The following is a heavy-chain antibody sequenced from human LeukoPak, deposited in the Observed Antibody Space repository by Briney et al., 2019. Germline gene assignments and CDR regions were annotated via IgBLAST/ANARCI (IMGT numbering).Heavy chain of an antibody. CDR3: AKELTRGPYFDY. J-gene: IGHJ4*02. Sequence: QTGGSLRLSCAASGFTFSSYAMHWVRQAPGKGLEWVAVISYDGSNKYYADSVKGRFTISRDNSKNTLYLQMNSLRAEDTAVYYCAKELTRGPYFDYWGQGTLVTVSS. CDR2: ISYDGSNK. CDR1: GFTFSSYA. D-gene: IGHD3-10*01. V-gene: IGHV3-30*04.